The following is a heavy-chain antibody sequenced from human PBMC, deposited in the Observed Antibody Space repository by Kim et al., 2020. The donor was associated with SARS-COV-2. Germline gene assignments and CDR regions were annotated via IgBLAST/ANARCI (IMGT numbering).Heavy chain of an antibody. V-gene: IGHV3-7*01. D-gene: IGHD5-18*01. Sequence: GGSLRLSCAASGFTFSSYWMSWVRQAPGKGLEWVANIKQDGSEKYYVDSVKGRFTISRDNAKNSLYLQMNSLRAEDTAVYYCARVRWIQLWSDAVTFDYWGQGTLVTVSS. CDR1: GFTFSSYW. CDR2: IKQDGSEK. CDR3: ARVRWIQLWSDAVTFDY. J-gene: IGHJ4*02.